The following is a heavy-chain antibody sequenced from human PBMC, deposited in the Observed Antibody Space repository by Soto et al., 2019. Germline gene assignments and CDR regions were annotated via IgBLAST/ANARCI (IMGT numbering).Heavy chain of an antibody. D-gene: IGHD5-12*01. J-gene: IGHJ4*02. CDR1: GFTFSGSA. CDR3: ARVRYSGYDFDY. V-gene: IGHV3-73*01. Sequence: GGSLRLSCAASGFTFSGSAMHWVRQASGKGLEWVGRIRSKANSYTTEYAASVKGRFSISRDASKNSLYLQMNSLKTEDTAVYYCARVRYSGYDFDYWGQGTLVTVSS. CDR2: IRSKANSYTT.